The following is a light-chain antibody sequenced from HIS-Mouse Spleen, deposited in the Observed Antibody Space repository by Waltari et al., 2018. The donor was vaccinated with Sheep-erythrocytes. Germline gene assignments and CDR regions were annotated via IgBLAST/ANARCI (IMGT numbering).Light chain of an antibody. CDR3: QQYGSSPFT. Sequence: EIVLTQSPGTLSLSPGQSATLPCRASQSVSSSYLAWYQQKPGPAPRLLIYGAYSRATGIPDRFSGSGSGTGFAHTIRRLEPEDFAVYYCQQYGSSPFTFGPGTKVDIK. CDR1: QSVSSSY. CDR2: GAY. J-gene: IGKJ3*01. V-gene: IGKV3-20*01.